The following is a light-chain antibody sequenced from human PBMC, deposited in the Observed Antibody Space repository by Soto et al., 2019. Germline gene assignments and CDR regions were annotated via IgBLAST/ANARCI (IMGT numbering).Light chain of an antibody. CDR1: QSISSW. CDR2: DAS. J-gene: IGKJ1*01. Sequence: DIQMTQSPSTLSASVGDRVTITCRASQSISSWLAWYQQKPGKAPKLLIYDASSLESGVPSRFSGSGSGTEFTLTISSVQPEDFATYYCQQYNTHFTWTFGQGTKVDIK. CDR3: QQYNTHFTWT. V-gene: IGKV1-5*01.